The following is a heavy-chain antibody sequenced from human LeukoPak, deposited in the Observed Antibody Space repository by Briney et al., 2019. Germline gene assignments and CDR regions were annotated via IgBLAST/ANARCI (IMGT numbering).Heavy chain of an antibody. V-gene: IGHV3-7*01. CDR3: GRGWPGYTSPLDY. J-gene: IGHJ4*02. Sequence: GGSLRLSCAASGFTFSHHWMNWVRQAPGEGLKWVAIINQDGSEKHYVDSVKGRFIISRDNAKNSLFLQMNSLRAEDTAVYYCGRGWPGYTSPLDYWGQGILVAVSS. D-gene: IGHD5-12*01. CDR2: INQDGSEK. CDR1: GFTFSHHW.